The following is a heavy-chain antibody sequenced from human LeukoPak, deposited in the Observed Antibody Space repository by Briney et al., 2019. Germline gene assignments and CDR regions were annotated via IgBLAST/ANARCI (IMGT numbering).Heavy chain of an antibody. V-gene: IGHV3-23*01. D-gene: IGHD3-10*01. CDR1: GFTFSDYG. CDR3: VSGGHMDV. Sequence: GGPLRLSCAASGFTFSDYGMSWVRQAPGKGLEWVSGISGSGGSTYYADSVKGRFTISRDNSKNSLYLQMNNLRDDDTAMYYCVSGGHMDVWGKGTTVTVSS. J-gene: IGHJ6*03. CDR2: ISGSGGST.